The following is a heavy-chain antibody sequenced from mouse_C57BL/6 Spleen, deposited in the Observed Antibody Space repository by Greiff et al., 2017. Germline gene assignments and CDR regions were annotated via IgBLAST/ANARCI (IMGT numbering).Heavy chain of an antibody. CDR3: GRHKALNGYDIYAMDY. J-gene: IGHJ4*01. V-gene: IGHV10-1*01. CDR1: GFSFNTYA. CDR2: IRSKSNNYAT. Sequence: EVQLVESGGGLVQPKGSLKLSCAASGFSFNTYAMNWVRQAPGKGLEWVARIRSKSNNYATYYADSVKDRFTISRDDSERMLYLQMNNLKTEDTAMYYWGRHKALNGYDIYAMDYWCQGTSVTVSS. D-gene: IGHD2-2*01.